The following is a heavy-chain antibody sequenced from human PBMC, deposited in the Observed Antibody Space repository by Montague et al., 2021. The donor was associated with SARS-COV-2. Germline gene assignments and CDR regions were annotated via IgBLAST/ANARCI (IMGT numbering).Heavy chain of an antibody. Sequence: SLRLSCAASGFTFSSISMNWVRQAPGKRLEWVSSISSESANIVYAESVRGRFTISRDNAQNLLYLQMNSLRAEDTAVYYCARFETSKFYSSGMDVWGQGTTVTVSS. D-gene: IGHD2-15*01. J-gene: IGHJ6*02. CDR1: GFTFSSIS. CDR3: ARFETSKFYSSGMDV. CDR2: ISSESANI. V-gene: IGHV3-21*01.